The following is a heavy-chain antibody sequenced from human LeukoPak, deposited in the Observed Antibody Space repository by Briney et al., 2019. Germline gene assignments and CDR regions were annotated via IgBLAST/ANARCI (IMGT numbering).Heavy chain of an antibody. J-gene: IGHJ4*02. CDR2: IYYSGSN. CDR1: GDSLSISSYY. D-gene: IGHD3-9*01. Sequence: SESLSLTRAVSGDSLSISSYYWGWVRQPPGKGLGWIGSIYYSGSNYYNPPLKSRVTISVDTSKNQFFLKLSSVAAAAPVVYYCARHKEGYFNWLSDPFDYWGQESPVTPSS. CDR3: ARHKEGYFNWLSDPFDY. V-gene: IGHV4-39*01.